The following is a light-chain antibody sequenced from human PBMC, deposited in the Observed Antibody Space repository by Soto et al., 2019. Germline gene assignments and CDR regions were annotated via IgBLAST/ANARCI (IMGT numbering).Light chain of an antibody. V-gene: IGLV1-51*01. Sequence: QSVLTQPPSVSAAPGQKVTISCSGSSSNIGNNYVSRYQQLPGTAPKLLMYDNNKRPSGIPDRVSGSKSGTSATLGVTGLQTGDEADYYCGTWDSSLSAGVFGGGTKLTVL. CDR1: SSNIGNNY. CDR3: GTWDSSLSAGV. J-gene: IGLJ2*01. CDR2: DNN.